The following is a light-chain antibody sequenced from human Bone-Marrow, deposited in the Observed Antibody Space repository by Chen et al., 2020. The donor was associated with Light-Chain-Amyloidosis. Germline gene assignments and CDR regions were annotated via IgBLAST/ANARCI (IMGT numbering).Light chain of an antibody. V-gene: IGKV3-20*01. CDR3: QQYGTSPLT. CDR2: GSS. J-gene: IGKJ4*01. CDR1: QTISSNY. Sequence: EILLTPSPGTLSLSPGEGANLSCRAIQTISSNYLTWYQQKFGQAPRLLIYGSSSRATGIPDRFTGSGSGTDFTLTINRLEPEDFAMYYCQQYGTSPLTFGGGTKVEIK.